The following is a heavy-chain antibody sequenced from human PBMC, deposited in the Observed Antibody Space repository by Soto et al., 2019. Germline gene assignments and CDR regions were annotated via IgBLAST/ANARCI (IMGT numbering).Heavy chain of an antibody. J-gene: IGHJ3*02. Sequence: ASLKVSCKASGYAFTSYDINWVRQATGQGLEWMGWMNPNSGNTGYAQKFQGRVTMTRNTSISTAYMELSGLRSEDTAVYYCARVLGYCSGPLCALDIWGQGTMVTVSS. CDR2: MNPNSGNT. CDR3: ARVLGYCSGPLCALDI. V-gene: IGHV1-8*01. CDR1: GYAFTSYD. D-gene: IGHD2-15*01.